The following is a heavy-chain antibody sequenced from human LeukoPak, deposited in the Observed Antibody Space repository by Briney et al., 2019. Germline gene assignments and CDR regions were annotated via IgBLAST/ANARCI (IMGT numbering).Heavy chain of an antibody. CDR2: IGGGGGST. CDR3: AEGHRYCTSGNCNSAVDY. CDR1: GFTLSHYA. V-gene: IGHV3-23*01. Sequence: PGGSLRLSCSMSGFTLSHYAMSWVRQAPGKGLEWVSTIGGGGGSTDYTDSVKGRFTVSRDNSKNTLYLQMNSLGAEDTAVYYCAEGHRYCTSGNCNSAVDYWGQGTLVTVSS. D-gene: IGHD2-15*01. J-gene: IGHJ4*02.